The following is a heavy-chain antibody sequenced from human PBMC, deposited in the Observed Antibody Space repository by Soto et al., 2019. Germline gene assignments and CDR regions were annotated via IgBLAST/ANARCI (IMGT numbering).Heavy chain of an antibody. CDR1: GDSINTYT. D-gene: IGHD1-26*01. J-gene: IGHJ4*02. CDR2: IFSSGST. V-gene: IGHV4-59*01. CDR3: ARGDQELDY. Sequence: SETLSLTCTVSGDSINTYTWTWIRQPPGKGLEWIGYIFSSGSTNYNPSLQSRLTMSVDTSKNLFSLKLNSVTAADTAVYYCARGDQELDYWGQGTLVTVSS.